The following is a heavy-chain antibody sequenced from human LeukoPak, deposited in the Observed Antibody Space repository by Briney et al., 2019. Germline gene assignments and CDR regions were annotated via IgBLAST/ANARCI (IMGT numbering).Heavy chain of an antibody. J-gene: IGHJ4*02. CDR2: IYYSGST. CDR1: GGSISNYY. CDR3: ARGGPGTRFDY. D-gene: IGHD1-1*01. V-gene: IGHV4-59*01. Sequence: SETLSLTCTVSGGSISNYYWSWIRRPPGKGLEWIGYIYYSGSTNYNPSLRSRVTISVDTSKNRFSLKLSSVTAADTAVYYCARGGPGTRFDYWGQGTLVTVSS.